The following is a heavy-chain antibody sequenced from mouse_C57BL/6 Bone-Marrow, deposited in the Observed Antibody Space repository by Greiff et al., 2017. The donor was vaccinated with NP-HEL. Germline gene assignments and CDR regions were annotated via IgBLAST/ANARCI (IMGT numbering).Heavy chain of an antibody. CDR3: ARDYDGSSYFDD. CDR2: ILPGSGNT. CDR1: GYTFTGNW. Sequence: QVQLQQSGAELMKPGASVKLSCKASGYTFTGNWIEWVKQRPGHGLEWIGEILPGSGNTYYNERFKGKATFTADTSSNTAYMQLSSLTTEDSAIYDCARDYDGSSYFDDWGQGTTLTVSS. J-gene: IGHJ2*01. D-gene: IGHD1-1*01. V-gene: IGHV1-9*01.